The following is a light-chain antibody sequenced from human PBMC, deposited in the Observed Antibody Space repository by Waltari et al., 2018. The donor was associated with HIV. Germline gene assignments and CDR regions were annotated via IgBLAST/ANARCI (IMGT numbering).Light chain of an antibody. CDR1: SSNIGNNY. J-gene: IGLJ2*01. CDR3: ATWDTSLQSLL. CDR2: ENE. Sequence: QSFLTQPPSMSAAPGQSVSISCSGTSSNIGNNYVSWYLQFPGTAPRLIIFENEQRATWVPDRFFATKSGTSATLGISRLLTGDEASYYCATWDTSLQSLLFGGGTKLT. V-gene: IGLV1-51*02.